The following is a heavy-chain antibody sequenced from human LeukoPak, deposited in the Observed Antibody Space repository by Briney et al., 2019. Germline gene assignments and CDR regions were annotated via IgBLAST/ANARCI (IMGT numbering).Heavy chain of an antibody. D-gene: IGHD3-10*01. CDR3: ARGSYFGDNYYKGTDH. CDR1: GDSIRRAGYY. Sequence: SETLSLTCTVSGDSIRRAGYYWTWIRLRLGKGLEWIGYIHNNGNTYYNPSLGSRVTMSLDMSQNQFSLNLISLTADDTAVYFCARGSYFGDNYYKGTDHWGRGTLVIVSS. J-gene: IGHJ4*02. CDR2: IHNNGNT. V-gene: IGHV4-31*03.